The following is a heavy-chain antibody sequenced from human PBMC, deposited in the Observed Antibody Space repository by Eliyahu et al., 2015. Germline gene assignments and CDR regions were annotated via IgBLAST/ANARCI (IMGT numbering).Heavy chain of an antibody. CDR2: IYDTWST. Sequence: QVHLQESGPGLVKPSGTLSLTCDVSGGSFNTGHWWSWVRQPPGKGLEXIGEIYDTWSTNYSPSLKSRVTISLDKSKNNFSLNLSSVTAADTAIYYCARVAADWNFDYWGQGTLVTVSS. J-gene: IGHJ4*02. V-gene: IGHV4-4*02. CDR1: GGSFNTGHW. CDR3: ARVAADWNFDY. D-gene: IGHD1-1*01.